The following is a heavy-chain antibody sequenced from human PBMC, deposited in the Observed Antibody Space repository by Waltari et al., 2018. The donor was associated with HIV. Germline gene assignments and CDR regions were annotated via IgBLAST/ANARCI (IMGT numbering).Heavy chain of an antibody. Sequence: QVQLQQWGDGLLKPSETLSLTCGVYGGSFSGYYWSWIRQPPGKGLEWSGEINHSGSTNYNPSLKSRVTISVDTSKNQFSLKLSSVTAADTAVYYCARGRVDRAFDYWGQGTLVTVSS. CDR3: ARGRVDRAFDY. J-gene: IGHJ4*02. CDR1: GGSFSGYY. CDR2: INHSGST. D-gene: IGHD5-12*01. V-gene: IGHV4-34*01.